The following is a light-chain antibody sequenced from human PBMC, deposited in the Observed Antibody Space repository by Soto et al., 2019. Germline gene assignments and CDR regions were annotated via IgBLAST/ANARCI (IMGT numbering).Light chain of an antibody. V-gene: IGKV1-8*01. CDR3: QQYYSYPFT. Sequence: ALRMSQSPSSLSASIGARVTITCRASQGLSGSLAWYQQKPGNAPKLLMHSASTLQSGVPSRFSGGGSGADFTLTIDNLQPEDSATYYCQQYYSYPFTFGQGTNLEIE. J-gene: IGKJ2*01. CDR2: SAS. CDR1: QGLSGS.